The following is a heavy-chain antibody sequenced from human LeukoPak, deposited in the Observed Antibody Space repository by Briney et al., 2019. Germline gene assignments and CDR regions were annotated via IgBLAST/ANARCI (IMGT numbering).Heavy chain of an antibody. CDR2: ISGYNGDT. V-gene: IGHV1-18*01. Sequence: ASVKVSCKASGYTFSSYGISWLRRAPGQGLEWMGWISGYNGDTKYRQKFQGRVTMTTDTSTSTAYMELRSLRSDDTAVYYWAKDGYDSSAWLDPWGQGTLVTVSS. J-gene: IGHJ5*02. D-gene: IGHD3-22*01. CDR1: GYTFSSYG. CDR3: AKDGYDSSAWLDP.